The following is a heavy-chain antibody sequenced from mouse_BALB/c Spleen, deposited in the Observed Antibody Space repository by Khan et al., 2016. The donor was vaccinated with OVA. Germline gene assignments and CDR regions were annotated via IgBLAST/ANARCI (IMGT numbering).Heavy chain of an antibody. D-gene: IGHD4-1*01. Sequence: EVQLLETGGDLVKPGGSLKLSCAASGFTFSSYSMSWVRQPPDKRLEWVASISSGGDYTYYPDIVKGRFTISRDNAKNTLYLQMSSLKSEDTAMYYCASHLTGSFAYWGQGTLVTVSA. V-gene: IGHV5-6*01. CDR3: ASHLTGSFAY. CDR2: ISSGGDYT. J-gene: IGHJ3*01. CDR1: GFTFSSYS.